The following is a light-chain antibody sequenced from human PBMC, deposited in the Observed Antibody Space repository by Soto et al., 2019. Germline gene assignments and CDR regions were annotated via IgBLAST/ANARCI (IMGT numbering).Light chain of an antibody. V-gene: IGKV1-5*03. Sequence: IQMTQSPSTLSASVGDRVTFTCRASQSISTWLAWYQQKPGKAPKLLIYKASTLEVGVPSRFIGSGSGTEFALNISTLQPADFATYYCQQYNSYPWTFGQGTKV. J-gene: IGKJ1*01. CDR1: QSISTW. CDR2: KAS. CDR3: QQYNSYPWT.